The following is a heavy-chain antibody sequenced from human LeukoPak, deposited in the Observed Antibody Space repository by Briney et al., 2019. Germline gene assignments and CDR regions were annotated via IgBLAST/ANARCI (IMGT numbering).Heavy chain of an antibody. CDR2: IRNKAYGGTT. CDR3: TRGGYS. D-gene: IGHD2-15*01. V-gene: IGHV3-49*04. J-gene: IGHJ5*02. Sequence: GRSLRLSCTASGFTFGDYAMSWVRQAPGKGLEWVGFIRNKAYGGTTEYAASAKGRFTISRDDSKSIAYLQMNSLKTEDTAVYYCTRGGYSWGQGTLVTVSS. CDR1: GFTFGDYA.